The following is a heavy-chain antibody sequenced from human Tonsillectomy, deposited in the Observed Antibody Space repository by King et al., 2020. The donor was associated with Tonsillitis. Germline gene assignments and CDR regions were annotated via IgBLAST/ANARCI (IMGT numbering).Heavy chain of an antibody. CDR1: GGSISSYY. D-gene: IGHD3-10*01. CDR2: IYYSGST. V-gene: IGHV4-59*01. Sequence: VQLQESGPGLVKPSETLSLTCTVSGGSISSYYWSWIRQPPGKGLEWIGYIYYSGSTNYNPSLKSRVTISVDTSKNQFSLKLSSVTAADTAVYYCAREGERFILDYWGQGTLVTVSS. CDR3: AREGERFILDY. J-gene: IGHJ4*02.